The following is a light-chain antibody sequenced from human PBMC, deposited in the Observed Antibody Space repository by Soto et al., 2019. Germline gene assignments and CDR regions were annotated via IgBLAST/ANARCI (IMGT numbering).Light chain of an antibody. CDR1: QTVRNNY. V-gene: IGKV3-20*01. CDR2: DAS. J-gene: IGKJ1*01. CDR3: QQYGSSPTWT. Sequence: EFVLTQSPGTLSLSPGERAALSCRAIQTVRNNYLAWYQQKPDQAPRLLIYDASSRATGIPDRFSGSGSGTDFTLTISRLEPEDFAVYYCQQYGSSPTWTFGQGTKVDI.